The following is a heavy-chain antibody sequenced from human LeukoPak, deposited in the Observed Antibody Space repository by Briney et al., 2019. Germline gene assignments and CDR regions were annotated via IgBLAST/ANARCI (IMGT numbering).Heavy chain of an antibody. J-gene: IGHJ4*02. Sequence: SETLSLTCAVYGGSFSGYYWSWIRQPPGKGLEWIGEINHSGSTNYNPSLKSRVTISVDTSKNQFSLKLSSLTAADTAVYYCARVYRGIAVAGHEGYFDYWGQGTLVTVSS. CDR1: GGSFSGYY. CDR3: ARVYRGIAVAGHEGYFDY. CDR2: INHSGST. D-gene: IGHD6-19*01. V-gene: IGHV4-34*01.